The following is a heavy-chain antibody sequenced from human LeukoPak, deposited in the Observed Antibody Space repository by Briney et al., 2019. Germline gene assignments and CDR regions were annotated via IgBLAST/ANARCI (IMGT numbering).Heavy chain of an antibody. Sequence: SETLSLTCTVSGGSVSSGSYYWTWIRQPPGKGLEWIGRIYTSGSTNYNPSLKSRVTMSVDTSKNQFSLKLSSVTAADTAVYYCARDLFRVSDAFDIWGQGTMVTVSS. J-gene: IGHJ3*02. CDR3: ARDLFRVSDAFDI. CDR2: IYTSGST. D-gene: IGHD3-10*01. V-gene: IGHV4-61*01. CDR1: GGSVSSGSYY.